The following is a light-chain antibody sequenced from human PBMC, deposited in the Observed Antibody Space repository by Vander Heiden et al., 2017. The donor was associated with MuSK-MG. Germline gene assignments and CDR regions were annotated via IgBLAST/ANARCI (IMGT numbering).Light chain of an antibody. CDR1: QSVSSSY. J-gene: IGKJ4*01. CDR2: GAY. Sequence: EIVLTQSPGTLSLSPGERATLSCRDSQSVSSSYLAWYQQKPGQAPRILIYGAYSRDIGIKDRFSGSGSGTDFTLTSRRLENEDFEVYYCQQYGSYPFGGGTKVEIK. CDR3: QQYGSYP. V-gene: IGKV3-20*01.